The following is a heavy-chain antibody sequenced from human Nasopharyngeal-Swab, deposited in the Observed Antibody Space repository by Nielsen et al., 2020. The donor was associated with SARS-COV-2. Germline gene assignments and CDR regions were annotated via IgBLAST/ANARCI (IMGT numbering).Heavy chain of an antibody. CDR2: IIPIFGTA. V-gene: IGHV1-69*13. CDR3: ARDAKAAADYFDY. Sequence: SVKVSCKASGGTFSSYAISWVRQAPGQGLEWMGGIIPIFGTANYAQKFQGRVTITADESTSTVYMELSSLRSEDTAVYYCARDAKAAADYFDYWGQGTLVTVSS. J-gene: IGHJ4*02. D-gene: IGHD6-13*01. CDR1: GGTFSSYA.